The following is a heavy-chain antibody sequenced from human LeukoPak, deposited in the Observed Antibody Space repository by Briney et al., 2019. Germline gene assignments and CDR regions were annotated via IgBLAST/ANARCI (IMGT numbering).Heavy chain of an antibody. J-gene: IGHJ4*02. Sequence: GGSLRLSCAASGFTFRNNAMTWVRQAPGKGLEWISGISASSGTTYYADSVKGRFTISRDNSKNMLYLQMNSLRAEDTAVYYCAKGRSSRMPRGDNLDYWGQGTLVTVSS. CDR3: AKGRSSRMPRGDNLDY. V-gene: IGHV3-23*01. CDR1: GFTFRNNA. D-gene: IGHD3-10*01. CDR2: ISASSGTT.